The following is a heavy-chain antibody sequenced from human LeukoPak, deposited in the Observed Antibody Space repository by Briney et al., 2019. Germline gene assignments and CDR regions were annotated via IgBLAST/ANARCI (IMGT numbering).Heavy chain of an antibody. Sequence: PSETLSLTCIVSGGSISSTSYYWSWIRQPPGKGLEWIGYIYYSGSTNYNPSLKSRVTISIDTSKNQFSLKLSSVTAADTAVYYCARSPEGIAAAGTYYYYYGMDVWGQGTTVTVSS. CDR1: GGSISSTSYY. D-gene: IGHD6-13*01. CDR3: ARSPEGIAAAGTYYYYYGMDV. V-gene: IGHV4-61*01. J-gene: IGHJ6*02. CDR2: IYYSGST.